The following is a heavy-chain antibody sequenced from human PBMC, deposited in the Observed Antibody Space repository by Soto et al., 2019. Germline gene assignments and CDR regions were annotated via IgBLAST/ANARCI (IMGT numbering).Heavy chain of an antibody. D-gene: IGHD4-17*01. CDR2: IYHTGST. CDR3: ARDRRPYGDYCFDY. V-gene: IGHV4-30-2*01. CDR1: GGSIRSGGYS. J-gene: IGHJ4*02. Sequence: SETLSLTCAVSGGSIRSGGYSWTWIRQPPGKGLEWIGYIYHTGSTHYNPSLESRVTISVDTSKNQFSLNLESVTAADTAVYYCARDRRPYGDYCFDYWGQGTLVTVSS.